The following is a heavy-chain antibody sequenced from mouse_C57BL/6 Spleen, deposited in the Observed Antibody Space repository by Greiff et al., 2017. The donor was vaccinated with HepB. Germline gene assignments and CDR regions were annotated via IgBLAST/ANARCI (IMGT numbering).Heavy chain of an antibody. CDR2: ISSGGSYT. D-gene: IGHD2-4*01. J-gene: IGHJ2*01. CDR1: GFTFSSYG. V-gene: IGHV5-6*01. Sequence: VQLKESGGDLVKPGGSLKLSCAASGFTFSSYGMSWVRQTPDKRLEWVATISSGGSYTYYPDSVKGRFTISRDNAKNTLYLQMSMLKSEDTAMYYCASLIYYDYDGGLFDYWGQGTTLTVSS. CDR3: ASLIYYDYDGGLFDY.